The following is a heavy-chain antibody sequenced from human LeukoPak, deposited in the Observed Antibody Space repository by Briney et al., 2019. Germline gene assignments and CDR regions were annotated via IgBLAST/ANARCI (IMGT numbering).Heavy chain of an antibody. CDR2: ISSSSSTI. J-gene: IGHJ3*02. CDR1: GFTFSSYS. CDR3: ARSRCSGGSCYAWGAAFDI. V-gene: IGHV3-48*02. D-gene: IGHD2-15*01. Sequence: GGSLRLSCAASGFTFSSYSMNWVRQAPGKGLEWVSYISSSSSTIYYADSVKGRFTISRDNAKNPLYLQMNSLRDGDTAVYYCARSRCSGGSCYAWGAAFDIWGQGTMVTVSS.